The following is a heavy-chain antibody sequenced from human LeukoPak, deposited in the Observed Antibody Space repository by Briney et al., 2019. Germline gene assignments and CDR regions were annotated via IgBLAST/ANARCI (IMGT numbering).Heavy chain of an antibody. J-gene: IGHJ4*02. D-gene: IGHD6-13*01. CDR3: ARSWLSSSSADHYYFDY. V-gene: IGHV1-3*01. CDR2: INAGNGNT. Sequence: ASVKVSCKASGYTFTSYAMHWVRQAPGQRLEWMGWINAGNGNTKYSQKFQGRVTITRDTSASTAYMELSSLRSEDTAVYYCARSWLSSSSADHYYFDYWGQGTLVTVSS. CDR1: GYTFTSYA.